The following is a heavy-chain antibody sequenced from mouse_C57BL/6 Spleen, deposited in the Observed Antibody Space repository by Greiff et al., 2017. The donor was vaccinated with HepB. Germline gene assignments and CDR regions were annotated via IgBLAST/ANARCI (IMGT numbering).Heavy chain of an antibody. CDR3: ARSRDYDGFDY. CDR1: GYAFTNYL. Sequence: VQLQQSGAELVRPGTSVKVSCKASGYAFTNYLIEWVKQRPGQGLEWIGVINPGSGGTNYNEKFKGKATLTADKSSSTAYMQLSSLTSEDSAVYFWARSRDYDGFDYWGQGTTLTVSS. V-gene: IGHV1-54*01. CDR2: INPGSGGT. D-gene: IGHD2-4*01. J-gene: IGHJ2*01.